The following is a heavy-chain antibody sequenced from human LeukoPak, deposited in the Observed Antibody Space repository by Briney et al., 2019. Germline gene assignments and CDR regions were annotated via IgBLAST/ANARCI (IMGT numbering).Heavy chain of an antibody. D-gene: IGHD4-17*01. CDR3: ARDRGATVTTYAFDI. V-gene: IGHV3-30-3*01. Sequence: PGGSLRLSCAASGFTFSNNAFHWVRQAPGKGLESVAVISYDGSSDYYADSVKGRFTISRDNSKNTLYLQMNSLRAEDTAVYYCARDRGATVTTYAFDIWGQGTMVTVSS. J-gene: IGHJ3*02. CDR1: GFTFSNNA. CDR2: ISYDGSSD.